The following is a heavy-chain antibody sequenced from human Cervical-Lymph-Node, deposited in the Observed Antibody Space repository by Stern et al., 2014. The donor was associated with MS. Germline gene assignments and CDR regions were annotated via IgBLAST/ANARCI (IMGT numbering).Heavy chain of an antibody. CDR1: GGSVSSGSRY. V-gene: IGHV4-31*03. CDR3: ARVTEFLRFFYPDY. D-gene: IGHD3-3*01. J-gene: IGHJ4*02. Sequence: QMQLQESGPGLVKPSQTLSLTCTVSGGSVSSGSRYWSWIRQHPGKGLEWIGYISYSGNPYYSPYLQSRLTISMDTSKNQFSLKLRSVTAADTAIYYCARVTEFLRFFYPDYWGQGTLVTVSS. CDR2: ISYSGNP.